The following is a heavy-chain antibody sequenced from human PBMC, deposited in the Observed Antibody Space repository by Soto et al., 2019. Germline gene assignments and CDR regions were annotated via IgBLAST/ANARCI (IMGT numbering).Heavy chain of an antibody. J-gene: IGHJ4*02. CDR2: ISGGGRST. V-gene: IGHV3-23*01. CDR3: ARGTLSTTVTTWSYFDS. D-gene: IGHD4-17*01. Sequence: EVQLLQSGGDLVQPGGSLRLSCAASGFTFKSYAMNWVRQAPGKGLEWVSSISGGGRSTHYADSVKGRFTISRDNSENTLSLNMNALRAEDTAVYFCARGTLSTTVTTWSYFDSWCLGTLVSVSS. CDR1: GFTFKSYA.